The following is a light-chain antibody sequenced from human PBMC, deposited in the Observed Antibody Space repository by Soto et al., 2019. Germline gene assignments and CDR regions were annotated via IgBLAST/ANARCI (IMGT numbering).Light chain of an antibody. V-gene: IGKV1-9*01. Sequence: TQMTQSPSSLSASVGDRVNITCRTSQGVMNSFAWYQQKSGKAPRLLIYSISSLKSGVPSRFSGSGSVAEFTLTISSLQPEDFATYFCQQLYTYPHTFGLGTQLQI. CDR3: QQLYTYPHT. CDR2: SIS. J-gene: IGKJ2*01. CDR1: QGVMNS.